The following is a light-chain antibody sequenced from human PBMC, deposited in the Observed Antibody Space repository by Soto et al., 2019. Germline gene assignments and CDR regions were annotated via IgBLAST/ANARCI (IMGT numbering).Light chain of an antibody. J-gene: IGKJ1*01. CDR3: QQYNSYLWT. V-gene: IGKV1-5*01. CDR2: DAS. Sequence: DIQMTQSPPTLSASVGDRVTITCRASQSVDNWLAWYQQKPGKAPKLLIYDASSLESGVPSRFSGSGSGTEFTLTISSLQPDDFATYYCQQYNSYLWTFGQGTKVDIK. CDR1: QSVDNW.